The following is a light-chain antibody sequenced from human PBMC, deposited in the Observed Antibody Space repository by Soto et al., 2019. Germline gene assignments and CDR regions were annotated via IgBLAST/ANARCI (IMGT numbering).Light chain of an antibody. V-gene: IGKV3-11*01. CDR1: QSVSSY. Sequence: EIVLTQSPATLSLSPGERATLSCRASQSVSSYLAWYQQKPGQAPRLLIYDASNRATGIPARFSGSGSGTVFTLTISSLEAEYFAVYYCQQRSNWPTFGQGTKVEIK. CDR3: QQRSNWPT. J-gene: IGKJ1*01. CDR2: DAS.